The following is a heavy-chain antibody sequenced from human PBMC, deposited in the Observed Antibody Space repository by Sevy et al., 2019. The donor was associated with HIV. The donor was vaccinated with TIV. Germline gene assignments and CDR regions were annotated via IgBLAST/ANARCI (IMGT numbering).Heavy chain of an antibody. J-gene: IGHJ5*02. Sequence: GGSLRLSCATSGFTFSSYSMHWVRQAPGKGLVWVSRINPDGSITSYADAVKGRFTISRDNAKNTLYLQMNSLRAEDTAVYYCAKAGYYYDSSGYNWFDPWGQGTLVTVSS. V-gene: IGHV3-74*01. CDR3: AKAGYYYDSSGYNWFDP. CDR1: GFTFSSYS. CDR2: INPDGSIT. D-gene: IGHD3-22*01.